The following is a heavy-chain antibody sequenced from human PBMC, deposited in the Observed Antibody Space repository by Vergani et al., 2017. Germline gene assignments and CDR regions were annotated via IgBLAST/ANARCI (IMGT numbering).Heavy chain of an antibody. V-gene: IGHV3-30*02. J-gene: IGHJ4*02. Sequence: QVQLVESGGGVVQPGGSLRLSCAASGFTFHSYGMHWVRQAPGKGLEWVASIRSDESRGYYGDSMEGPFTISRDNSKNTLYLQMKSLRTEDTAVYYCAKEGGGYCSGGTCYPEYWGQGTLVIVSS. CDR2: IRSDESRG. CDR1: GFTFHSYG. D-gene: IGHD2-15*01. CDR3: AKEGGGYCSGGTCYPEY.